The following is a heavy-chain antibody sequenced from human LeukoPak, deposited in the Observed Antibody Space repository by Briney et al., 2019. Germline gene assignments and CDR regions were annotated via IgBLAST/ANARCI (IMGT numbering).Heavy chain of an antibody. J-gene: IGHJ6*03. CDR2: IIPIFGTA. CDR3: ARGTSMVRGVIPSHYYYMDV. Sequence: SVKVSCKASGGTFSSYAISWVRQAPGQGLEWMGGIIPIFGTASYAQKFQGRVTITADESTSTAYMELSSLRSEDTAVYYCARGTSMVRGVIPSHYYYMDVWGKGTTVTISS. D-gene: IGHD3-10*01. V-gene: IGHV1-69*13. CDR1: GGTFSSYA.